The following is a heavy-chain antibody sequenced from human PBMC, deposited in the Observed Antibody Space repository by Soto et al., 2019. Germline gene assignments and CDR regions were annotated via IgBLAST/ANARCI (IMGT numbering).Heavy chain of an antibody. CDR2: IYPGDSDT. CDR1: GDSFTSYW. D-gene: IGHD3-10*01. J-gene: IGHJ6*02. CDR3: ARRRYYCSGRVGGLPDYYYYYGMDV. Sequence: HGESLKISCKGSGDSFTSYWIGWVRQMPGKGLEWMGIIYPGDSDTRYSPSFQGQVTISADKSISTAYLQWSSLKASDTSTYYCARRRYYCSGRVGGLPDYYYYYGMDVWGQGTTVTVAS. V-gene: IGHV5-51*01.